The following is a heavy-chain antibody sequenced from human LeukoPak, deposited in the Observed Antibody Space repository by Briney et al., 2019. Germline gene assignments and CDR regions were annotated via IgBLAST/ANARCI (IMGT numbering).Heavy chain of an antibody. CDR1: GASMSSNY. CDR3: ASTRRAAVAGRLDS. D-gene: IGHD6-19*01. V-gene: IGHV4-4*09. Sequence: SETLSLTCNVSGASMSSNYWSWIRQSPGKGLEWIGYIYHSGNTNYSPSLESRVTMSVDESKNQFSLRVHFVSAADTAVYYCASTRRAAVAGRLDSWGQGTLVTVSS. J-gene: IGHJ4*02. CDR2: IYHSGNT.